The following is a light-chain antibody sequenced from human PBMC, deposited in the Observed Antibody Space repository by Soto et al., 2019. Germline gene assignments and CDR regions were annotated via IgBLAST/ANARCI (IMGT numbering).Light chain of an antibody. V-gene: IGLV1-40*01. CDR2: GNS. CDR3: QSYDSSRRGLEV. Sequence: QSVLTQPPSVSGAPGQRVTISCTGSSSNIGAGYDVHWYQQLPGTAPKLLIYGNSNRPSGVPDRFSGSKSGTSASLAITGLQAEDEADYYCQSYDSSRRGLEVFGTGTKVTVL. J-gene: IGLJ1*01. CDR1: SSNIGAGYD.